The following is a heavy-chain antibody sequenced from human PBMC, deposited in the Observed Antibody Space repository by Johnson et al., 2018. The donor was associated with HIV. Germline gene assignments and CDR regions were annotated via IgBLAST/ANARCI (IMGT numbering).Heavy chain of an antibody. CDR2: IYSGGST. D-gene: IGHD4-11*01. J-gene: IGHJ3*02. CDR3: AKVRSRWTTLDDAFDI. Sequence: VQLVESGGGLVQPGGSLRLSYAASGFTVSGNYMSWVRQAPGKGLEWVSIIYSGGSTFYADSVKGRFTIYRETSQNKLYLQMSSLRPEDTSVYYCAKVRSRWTTLDDAFDIWGQGTLVTVSS. V-gene: IGHV3-66*01. CDR1: GFTVSGNY.